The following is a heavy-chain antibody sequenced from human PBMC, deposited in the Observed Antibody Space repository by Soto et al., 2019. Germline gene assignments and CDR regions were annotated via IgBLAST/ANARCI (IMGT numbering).Heavy chain of an antibody. CDR1: GYSFTSYW. V-gene: IGHV5-51*01. Sequence: GESLKISCKGSGYSFTSYWIGWVGQMPGKGLEWMGIIYPGDSDTRYSPSFQGQVTISADKSISTAYLQWSSLKASDTAMYYCARRGIVATGSYYYGMDVWGQGTTVTVYS. D-gene: IGHD5-12*01. CDR3: ARRGIVATGSYYYGMDV. J-gene: IGHJ6*02. CDR2: IYPGDSDT.